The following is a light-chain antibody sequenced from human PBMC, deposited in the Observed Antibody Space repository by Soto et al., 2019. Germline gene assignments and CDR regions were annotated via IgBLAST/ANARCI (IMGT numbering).Light chain of an antibody. J-gene: IGKJ4*01. V-gene: IGKV3-20*01. CDR2: GAS. CDR1: QSVSSSY. Sequence: EIVLTQSPGTLSLSPGERATLSCRASQSVSSSYLAWYQQKPGQAHRLLIYGASRRATGSPDRFSGSGSGTDFTLTISRLGPEDFAVYYCQQYGSSPPGLTFGGGTKVEIK. CDR3: QQYGSSPPGLT.